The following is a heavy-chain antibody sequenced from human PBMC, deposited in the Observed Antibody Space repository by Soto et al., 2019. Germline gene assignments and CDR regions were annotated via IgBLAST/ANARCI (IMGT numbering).Heavy chain of an antibody. CDR3: AIYDGNSVDCDY. J-gene: IGHJ4*02. V-gene: IGHV4-39*02. CDR1: GGSISRSSYY. D-gene: IGHD5-12*01. Sequence: SETLSVTCTVSGGSISRSSYYWGWIRQPPGKGLEWIGNIYYSGNTYYNPSLQSRVTISVDTSKNHFSLKLTSATAADTTVYYFAIYDGNSVDCDYWAQGTQVTVSS. CDR2: IYYSGNT.